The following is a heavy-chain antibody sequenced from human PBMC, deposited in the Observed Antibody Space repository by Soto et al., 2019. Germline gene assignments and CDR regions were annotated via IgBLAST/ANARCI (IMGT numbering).Heavy chain of an antibody. CDR2: IVVGSGNT. Sequence: SVKVSCKASGFTFTSSAVQWVRQARGQRLEWIGWIVVGSGNTNYAQKFQERVTITRDMSTSTAYMELSSLRSEDTAVYYCAADGCGGDCPNPNYYYYGMDVWGQGTTVTSP. D-gene: IGHD2-21*02. J-gene: IGHJ6*02. V-gene: IGHV1-58*01. CDR3: AADGCGGDCPNPNYYYYGMDV. CDR1: GFTFTSSA.